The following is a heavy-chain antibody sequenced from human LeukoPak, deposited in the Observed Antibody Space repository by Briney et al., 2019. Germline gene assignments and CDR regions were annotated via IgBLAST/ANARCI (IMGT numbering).Heavy chain of an antibody. J-gene: IGHJ4*02. D-gene: IGHD5-24*01. CDR1: GGSISNYY. V-gene: IGHV4-59*01. CDR3: ARSRYGYPLDY. CDR2: IYYSGGT. Sequence: PSETLSLTCTVSGGSISNYYWSWIRQPPGKGLEWIGYIYYSGGTNYNPSLKSRVTISVYTSKNQVSLKLSSVTAADTAVYYCARSRYGYPLDYWGQGTLVTVSS.